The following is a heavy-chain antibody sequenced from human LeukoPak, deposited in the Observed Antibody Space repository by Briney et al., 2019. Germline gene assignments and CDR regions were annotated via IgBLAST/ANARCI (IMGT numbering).Heavy chain of an antibody. Sequence: QPGGSLRLSCAASGFTFSSYAMHWVRQAPGKGLECVSAISSNGGSTYYANSVKGRFTISRDNSKNTLYLQMGSLRAGNMAVYYCAIVSLYWGAFDIWGQGTMVTVSS. V-gene: IGHV3-64*01. CDR2: ISSNGGST. J-gene: IGHJ3*02. D-gene: IGHD2-8*02. CDR1: GFTFSSYA. CDR3: AIVSLYWGAFDI.